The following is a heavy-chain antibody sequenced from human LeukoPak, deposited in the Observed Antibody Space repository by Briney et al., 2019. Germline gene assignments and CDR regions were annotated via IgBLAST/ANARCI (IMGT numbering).Heavy chain of an antibody. V-gene: IGHV4-59*12. CDR1: GGSISSYY. CDR3: ARGYSNYGARYNWFDP. Sequence: SETLSLTCTVSGGSISSYYWSWIRQPPGKGLEWIGYIYYSGSTYYNPSLKSRVTISVDTSKNQFSLKLSSVTAADTAVYYCARGYSNYGARYNWFDPWGQGTLVTVSS. D-gene: IGHD4-11*01. J-gene: IGHJ5*02. CDR2: IYYSGST.